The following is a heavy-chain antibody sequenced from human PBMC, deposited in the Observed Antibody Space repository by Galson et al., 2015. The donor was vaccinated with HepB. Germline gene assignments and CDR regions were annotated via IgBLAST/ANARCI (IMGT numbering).Heavy chain of an antibody. Sequence: SVKVSCKASGYTFTSYDINWVRQATGQGLEWMGWMNPNSGNTGYAQKFQGRVTMTRNTSISTAYMELSSLRSEDTAVYYCARVPLRYFDWLLYSGWFDPWGQGTLVTVSS. J-gene: IGHJ5*02. CDR2: MNPNSGNT. V-gene: IGHV1-8*01. CDR1: GYTFTSYD. D-gene: IGHD3-9*01. CDR3: ARVPLRYFDWLLYSGWFDP.